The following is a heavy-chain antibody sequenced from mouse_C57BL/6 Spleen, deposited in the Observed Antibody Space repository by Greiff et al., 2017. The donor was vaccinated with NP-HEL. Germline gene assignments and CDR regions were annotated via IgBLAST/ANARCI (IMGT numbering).Heavy chain of an antibody. CDR1: GYTFTSYW. J-gene: IGHJ4*01. CDR3: ARSEGSSQRSYAMDY. CDR2: IHPNSGST. Sequence: QVQLQQPGAELVKPGASVKLSCKASGYTFTSYWMHWVKQRPGQGLEWIGMIHPNSGSTNYNEKFKSKATLTVDKSSSTAYMQLSSLTSEDSAVYYCARSEGSSQRSYAMDYWGQGTSVTVSS. D-gene: IGHD1-1*01. V-gene: IGHV1-64*01.